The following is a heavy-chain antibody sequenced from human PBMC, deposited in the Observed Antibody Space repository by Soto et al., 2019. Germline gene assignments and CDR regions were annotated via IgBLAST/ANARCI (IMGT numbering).Heavy chain of an antibody. CDR3: ARPDSSSWLTMYYYYYYMDV. Sequence: ASVKVSCKASGYTFTSYGISWVRQAPGQGLEWMGWISAYNGNTNYAQKLQGRVTMTTDTSTSTAYMELRSLRSDDTAVYYCARPDSSSWLTMYYYYYYMDVWGKGTTVTVSS. J-gene: IGHJ6*03. CDR1: GYTFTSYG. D-gene: IGHD6-13*01. V-gene: IGHV1-18*01. CDR2: ISAYNGNT.